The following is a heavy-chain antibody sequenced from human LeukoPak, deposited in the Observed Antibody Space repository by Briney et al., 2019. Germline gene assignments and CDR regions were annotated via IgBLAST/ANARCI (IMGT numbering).Heavy chain of an antibody. CDR3: ARHHCSGGSCYGLGY. CDR1: GGSISSSGYQ. CDR2: ILYSGTS. Sequence: SETLSLTCSVSGGSISSSGYQWAWIRQPPGKGLEWIGTILYSGTSYYNPSLKSRVTISVDMSKNQFSLELTSVTAADTAVYYCARHHCSGGSCYGLGYCGQGTLVTVSS. D-gene: IGHD2-15*01. V-gene: IGHV4-39*01. J-gene: IGHJ4*02.